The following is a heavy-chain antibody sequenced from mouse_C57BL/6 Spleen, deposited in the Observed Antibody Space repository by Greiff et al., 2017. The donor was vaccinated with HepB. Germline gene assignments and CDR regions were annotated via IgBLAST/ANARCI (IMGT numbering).Heavy chain of an antibody. J-gene: IGHJ2*01. CDR3: AGGGGYYFDY. V-gene: IGHV1-63*01. Sequence: QVQLQQSGAELVRPGTSVKMSCKASGYTFTNYWIGWAKQRPGHGLEWIGDIYPGGGYTNYNEKFKGKATLTADKSSSTAYMQFSSLTSEDSAIYYCAGGGGYYFDYWGQGTTLTVSS. CDR2: IYPGGGYT. CDR1: GYTFTNYW.